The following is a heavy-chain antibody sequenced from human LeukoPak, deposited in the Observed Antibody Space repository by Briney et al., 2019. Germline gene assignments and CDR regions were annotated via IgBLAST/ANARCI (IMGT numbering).Heavy chain of an antibody. D-gene: IGHD3-3*01. J-gene: IGHJ4*02. CDR3: AKALPSYYDFWSGYPYFDY. Sequence: GGSLRLSCAASGFTFSSYAMSWVRQAPGKGLEWVSAISGSGGSTYYADSVKGRFTISRDNSKNTLHLQMNSLRAEDTAVYYCAKALPSYYDFWSGYPYFDYWGQGTLVTVSS. CDR1: GFTFSSYA. V-gene: IGHV3-23*01. CDR2: ISGSGGST.